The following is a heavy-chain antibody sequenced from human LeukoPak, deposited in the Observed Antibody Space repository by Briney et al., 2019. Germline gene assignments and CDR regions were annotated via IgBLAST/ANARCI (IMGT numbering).Heavy chain of an antibody. CDR2: IRYDGSNK. D-gene: IGHD3-10*01. J-gene: IGHJ4*02. CDR3: AKLAKYFYGSETYYFFEH. V-gene: IGHV3-30*02. CDR1: RFTFSSYG. Sequence: PGGSLRLSCAASRFTFSSYGMHWVRQAPGKGLEWVAFIRYDGSNKYYADSVKGRFTISRDNSKNTLYLQMNSLRAEDTAVYYCAKLAKYFYGSETYYFFEHWGQGTPVTASS.